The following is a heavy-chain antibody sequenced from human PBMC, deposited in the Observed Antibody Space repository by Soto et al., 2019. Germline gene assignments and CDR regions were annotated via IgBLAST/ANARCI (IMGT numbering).Heavy chain of an antibody. CDR3: AKYCGGDCRHFDA. V-gene: IGHV1-46*01. Sequence: GASVKVSCKASGYNFIAYYIYWLRQAPGQGPEWMGMINPSSGATNYAQKFQGRVTVTRDTSTSTAYLELSSLRSEDAAVYYCAKYCGGDCRHFDAWGQGTLVTVSS. CDR2: INPSSGAT. J-gene: IGHJ4*02. D-gene: IGHD2-21*02. CDR1: GYNFIAYY.